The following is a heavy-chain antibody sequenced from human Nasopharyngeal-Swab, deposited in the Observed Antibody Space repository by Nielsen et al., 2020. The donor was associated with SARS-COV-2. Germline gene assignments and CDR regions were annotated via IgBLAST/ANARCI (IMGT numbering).Heavy chain of an antibody. Sequence: WVRQAPGQGLEWMGRINPNSGGTNYAQKFQGRVTMTRDTSISTAYMELSRLRSDDTAVYYCARDQRGPLGSDYWGQGILVTVSS. CDR3: ARDQRGPLGSDY. CDR2: INPNSGGT. D-gene: IGHD2-15*01. J-gene: IGHJ4*02. V-gene: IGHV1-2*06.